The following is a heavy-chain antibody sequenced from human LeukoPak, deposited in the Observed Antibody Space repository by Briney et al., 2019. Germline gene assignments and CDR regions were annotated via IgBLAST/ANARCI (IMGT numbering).Heavy chain of an antibody. J-gene: IGHJ4*02. CDR1: GFTFSSYW. CDR2: IKQDGSEK. CDR3: ARVAGDWGWYYFDY. Sequence: GGSLRLSCAASGFTFSSYWMSWVRQAPGKGLEWVANIKQDGSEKYYVDSVKGRFTISRDNAKNSLYLQMNSLRAEDTAVYYCARVAGDWGWYYFDYWGQGTLVTVSS. V-gene: IGHV3-7*01. D-gene: IGHD7-27*01.